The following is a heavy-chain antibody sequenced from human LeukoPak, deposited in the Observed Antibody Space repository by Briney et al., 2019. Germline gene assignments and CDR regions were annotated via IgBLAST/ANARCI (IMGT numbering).Heavy chain of an antibody. CDR3: ATQNGDYNHAFDI. D-gene: IGHD4-17*01. CDR2: IKQDGSEK. V-gene: IGHV3-7*05. J-gene: IGHJ3*02. Sequence: GGSLRLSCAASGFTFSSYWMHWVRQAPGKGLEWVANIKQDGSEKYFVDSVRGRFTISRDNAKNSLYLQMNSLRAEDTAVYYCATQNGDYNHAFDIWGQGTMVTVSS. CDR1: GFTFSSYW.